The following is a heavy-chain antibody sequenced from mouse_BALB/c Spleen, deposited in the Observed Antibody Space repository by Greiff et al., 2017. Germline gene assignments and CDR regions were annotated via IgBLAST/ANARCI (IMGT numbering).Heavy chain of an antibody. V-gene: IGHV1-9*01. CDR3: ARGGITTVVPNYFDY. CDR2: ILPGSGST. Sequence: QVQLQQSGAELMKPGASVKISCKATGYTFSSYWIEWVKQRPGHGLEWIGEILPGSGSTNYNEKFKGKATFTADTSSNTAYMQLSSLTSEDSAVYYCARGGITTVVPNYFDYWGQGTTLTVSS. D-gene: IGHD1-1*01. J-gene: IGHJ2*01. CDR1: GYTFSSYW.